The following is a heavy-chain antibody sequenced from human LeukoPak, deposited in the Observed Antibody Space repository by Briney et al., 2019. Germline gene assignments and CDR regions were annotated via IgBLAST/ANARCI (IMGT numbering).Heavy chain of an antibody. J-gene: IGHJ6*02. CDR1: GFTFSSYS. V-gene: IGHV3-21*01. CDR3: ARDGGAGPIARDQYGMDV. CDR2: ISSSSSYI. Sequence: GGSLRLSCAASGFTFSSYSMNWVRQAPGKGLEWVSSISSSSSYIYYADSVKGRFTISRDNAKNSLYLQMNSLRAEDTAVYYCARDGGAGPIARDQYGMDVWGQGTTVTVSS. D-gene: IGHD3-16*01.